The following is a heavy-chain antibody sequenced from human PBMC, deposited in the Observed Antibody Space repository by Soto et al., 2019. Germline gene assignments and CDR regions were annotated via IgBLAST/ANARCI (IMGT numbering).Heavy chain of an antibody. V-gene: IGHV1-2*02. CDR2: INPATGAE. CDR3: ARGGGVGVAGSAAFDM. CDR1: GSPVTASY. D-gene: IGHD3-3*01. J-gene: IGHJ3*02. Sequence: QLHLVQSGAVVKKPGATVTVPCSAYGSPVTASYMHWVRQPPGRGLEWLEGINPATGAEKDTQTFQGRVTMTRDTTTSTVFMELGGLTSEDTAVFYCARGGGVGVAGSAAFDMWGQGTLVTVSS.